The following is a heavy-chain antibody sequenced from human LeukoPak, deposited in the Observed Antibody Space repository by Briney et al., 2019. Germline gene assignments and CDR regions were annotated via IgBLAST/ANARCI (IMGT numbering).Heavy chain of an antibody. Sequence: GESLKISCKGSGYSFTSYWIGWVRQMPGKGLEWMGIIYPGDSDTRYSPSFQGQVTISADKSISTAYLQWSSLKASDTAMYYCARSPPFFGVASGWFDPWGQGTLVTVSS. D-gene: IGHD3-3*01. J-gene: IGHJ5*02. V-gene: IGHV5-51*01. CDR1: GYSFTSYW. CDR3: ARSPPFFGVASGWFDP. CDR2: IYPGDSDT.